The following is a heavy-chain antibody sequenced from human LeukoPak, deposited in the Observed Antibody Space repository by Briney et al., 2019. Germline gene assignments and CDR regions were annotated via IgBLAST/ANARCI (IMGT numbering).Heavy chain of an antibody. Sequence: GGSLRLSCVGSGFTFSSYTMTWVRQAPGKGLKWVSAIGGRGGSTYYADSVKGRFTISRDNSKNTVCLQMNSLRADDTAVYYCAKEGGAWGQGTLVSVTS. CDR2: IGGRGGST. D-gene: IGHD3-16*01. V-gene: IGHV3-23*01. CDR1: GFTFSSYT. J-gene: IGHJ5*02. CDR3: AKEGGA.